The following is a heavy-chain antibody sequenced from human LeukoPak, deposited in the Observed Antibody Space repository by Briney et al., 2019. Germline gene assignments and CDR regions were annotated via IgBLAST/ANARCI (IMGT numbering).Heavy chain of an antibody. CDR3: ASFLEYSYVY. D-gene: IGHD5-18*01. J-gene: IGHJ4*02. Sequence: SETLSLTCTVSGASIRTHYWNWIRQPPGKGLEWIGYIYYSGSTNYNPSLKSRVTISVDTSKNQFSLKLSSVTAADTAVYYCASFLEYSYVYWGQGTLVTVSS. CDR2: IYYSGST. V-gene: IGHV4-59*08. CDR1: GASIRTHY.